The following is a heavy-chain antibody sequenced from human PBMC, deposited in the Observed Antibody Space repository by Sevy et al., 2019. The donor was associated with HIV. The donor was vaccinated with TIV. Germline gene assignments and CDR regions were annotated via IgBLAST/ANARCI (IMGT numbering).Heavy chain of an antibody. CDR2: ISRYET. CDR1: GYTFANYG. CDR3: ARSPSGGQGPGQDFKH. V-gene: IGHV1-18*01. Sequence: ASVKVSCKTSGYTFANYGITWVRQAPGQGLEWLGWISRYETNYAQKLQGRDSMTTDTSTNTAYMELRALRADDTAVYFCARSPSGGQGPGQDFKHWGQGTLVTVSS. D-gene: IGHD1-26*01. J-gene: IGHJ1*01.